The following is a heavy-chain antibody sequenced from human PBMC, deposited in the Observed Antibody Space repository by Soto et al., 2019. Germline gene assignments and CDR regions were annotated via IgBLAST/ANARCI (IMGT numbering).Heavy chain of an antibody. CDR2: INPNSGGT. V-gene: IGHV1-2*04. Sequence: QVQLVQSGAEVKKPGASVKVSCKASGYTFTDYYMHWVRLAPGQGPGGMGWINPNSGGTNYAQKFRGWVTMTRDTSISTAYMELSRLTSDDTAVYYCATPRGSCSGSGCSQPFDSWGQGTLVIVSS. CDR3: ATPRGSCSGSGCSQPFDS. CDR1: GYTFTDYY. J-gene: IGHJ4*02. D-gene: IGHD2-15*01.